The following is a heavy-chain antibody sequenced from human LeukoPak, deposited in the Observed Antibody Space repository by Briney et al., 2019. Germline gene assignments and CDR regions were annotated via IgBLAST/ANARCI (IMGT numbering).Heavy chain of an antibody. CDR1: GFTFSSYW. Sequence: GGSLRLSCAASGFTFSSYWMHWVRQAPGKGLVWVSRINTDGSSTSYADSVKGRFTISRDNAKNTLYLQMNSLRVEDTAVYYCATVQFLEWLPDWGQGTLVTVSP. CDR2: INTDGSST. CDR3: ATVQFLEWLPD. J-gene: IGHJ4*02. D-gene: IGHD3-3*01. V-gene: IGHV3-74*01.